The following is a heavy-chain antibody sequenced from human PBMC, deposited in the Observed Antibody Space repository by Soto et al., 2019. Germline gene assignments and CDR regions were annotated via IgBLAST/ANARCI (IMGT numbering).Heavy chain of an antibody. J-gene: IGHJ5*02. V-gene: IGHV1-8*01. Sequence: ASVKVSCKASGYTFTSYDINWVRQATGQGLEWMGWMNPNSGNTGYAQKFQGRVTMTRNTSISTAYMELSSLRSEDTDVYYCAFLVGSGRYSPGGPGXWGQGTLVTVSS. CDR1: GYTFTSYD. CDR3: AFLVGSGRYSPGGPGX. D-gene: IGHD3-10*02. CDR2: MNPNSGNT.